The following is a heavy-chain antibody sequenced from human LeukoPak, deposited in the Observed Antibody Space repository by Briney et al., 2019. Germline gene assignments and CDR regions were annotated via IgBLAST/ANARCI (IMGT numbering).Heavy chain of an antibody. CDR3: TTVRLAAADHFDY. V-gene: IGHV3-15*01. CDR1: GFTFSNAW. D-gene: IGHD6-13*01. J-gene: IGHJ4*02. CDR2: IKSKTDGGTT. Sequence: GGSLXLSCAASGFTFSNAWMSWVRQAPGKGMEWVGRIKSKTDGGTTDYAARVKGIFNIAREETKKTMYLQMNSLKTEDTAVYYCTTVRLAAADHFDYWGQGTLVTVSS.